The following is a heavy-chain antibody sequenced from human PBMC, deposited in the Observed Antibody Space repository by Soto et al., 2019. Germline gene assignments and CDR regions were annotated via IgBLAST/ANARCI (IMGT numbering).Heavy chain of an antibody. CDR2: IYSGGDT. Sequence: EVQLVETGGGLIQPGGSLRLSCAASGFTVSSNYMSWVRQAPGKGLEWVSLIYSGGDTYYADSVKGRFTISRDNSKNTLYLQRNSLRAEDTAVYYCAREDWFGVWGQGTLVTVSS. CDR3: AREDWFGV. J-gene: IGHJ5*02. V-gene: IGHV3-53*02. CDR1: GFTVSSNY.